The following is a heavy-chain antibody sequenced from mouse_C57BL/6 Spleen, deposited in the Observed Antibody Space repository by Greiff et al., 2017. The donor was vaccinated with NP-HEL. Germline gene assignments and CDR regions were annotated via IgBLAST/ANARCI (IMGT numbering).Heavy chain of an antibody. CDR1: GYTFTSYW. Sequence: VQVVESGAELAKPGASVKLSCKASGYTFTSYWMHWVKQRPGQGLEWIGYINPSSGYTKYNQKFKDKATLTADKSSSTAYMQLSSLTYEDSAVYYCARGGYGNFYSMDYWGQGTSVTVSS. CDR2: INPSSGYT. D-gene: IGHD2-1*01. J-gene: IGHJ4*01. CDR3: ARGGYGNFYSMDY. V-gene: IGHV1-7*01.